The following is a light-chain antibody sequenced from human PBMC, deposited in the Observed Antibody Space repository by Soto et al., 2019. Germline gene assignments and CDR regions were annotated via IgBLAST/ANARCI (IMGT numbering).Light chain of an antibody. CDR2: EVS. CDR3: SSFSTGGSYV. Sequence: QSVLTQPASVSGSPGQSITISCTGTSSDVGSYNLVSWYQQHPGKAPKLMIYEVSKRPSGVSNRFSGSKSGNTASLTISGLQAVDETEYYCSSFSTGGSYVFGTGTKVTVL. J-gene: IGLJ1*01. V-gene: IGLV2-23*02. CDR1: SSDVGSYNL.